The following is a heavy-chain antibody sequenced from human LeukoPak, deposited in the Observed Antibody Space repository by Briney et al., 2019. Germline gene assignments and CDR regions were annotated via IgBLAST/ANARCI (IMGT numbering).Heavy chain of an antibody. V-gene: IGHV3-23*01. CDR1: GFSFTNNG. D-gene: IGHD3-3*01. Sequence: PGGSPRLSCAASGFSFTNNGMSWVRQAPGKGLEWVSFISASGSSTHYADSVKGRFTISRDNSKSTVHLQINSLRAEDTATYYCAKGAQYDFWSGYTIEYFDVWGQGTLVSVSS. CDR2: ISASGSST. CDR3: AKGAQYDFWSGYTIEYFDV. J-gene: IGHJ4*02.